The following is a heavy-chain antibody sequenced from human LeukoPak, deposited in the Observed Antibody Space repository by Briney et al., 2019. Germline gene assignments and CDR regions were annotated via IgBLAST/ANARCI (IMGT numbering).Heavy chain of an antibody. D-gene: IGHD5-18*01. CDR1: GLSFRSAW. CDR2: IKLDGREK. CDR3: ARVSRGYRYGGSYYYYGMDV. J-gene: IGHJ6*02. Sequence: GGSLRLSCSASGLSFRSAWMSWVRRAPGKGLEWVANIKLDGREKNCVDSVKGRFTISRDNAKSSLYLQMNSLRAEDTALYYCARVSRGYRYGGSYYYYGMDVWGQGTTVTVSS. V-gene: IGHV3-7*01.